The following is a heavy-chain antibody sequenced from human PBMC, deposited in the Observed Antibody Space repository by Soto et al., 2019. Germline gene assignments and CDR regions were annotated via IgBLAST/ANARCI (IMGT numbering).Heavy chain of an antibody. V-gene: IGHV1-8*01. D-gene: IGHD6-6*01. CDR3: ARALFAYTSSSDAFDI. Sequence: ASVKVSCKASGYTFTSYDINWVRQATGQGLEWMGWMNPNSGNTGFAQKFQARVTMTSNTSISTAYMELSSLRAEDTAVYYCARALFAYTSSSDAFDIWGQGTMVTVSS. J-gene: IGHJ3*02. CDR1: GYTFTSYD. CDR2: MNPNSGNT.